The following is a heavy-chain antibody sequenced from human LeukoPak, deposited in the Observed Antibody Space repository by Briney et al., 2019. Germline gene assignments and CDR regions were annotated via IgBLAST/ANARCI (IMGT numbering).Heavy chain of an antibody. Sequence: PGGSLRLSCAASGFTFSSYWVHWVRQAPGKGLVWVSPINSDGSSTSYADSVKGRFTISRDNAKNTLSLQMNSLRAEDTAVYYCARAPSSSWPNVDAFDIWGQGTMVTVSS. V-gene: IGHV3-74*01. CDR1: GFTFSSYW. D-gene: IGHD6-13*01. CDR2: INSDGSST. J-gene: IGHJ3*02. CDR3: ARAPSSSWPNVDAFDI.